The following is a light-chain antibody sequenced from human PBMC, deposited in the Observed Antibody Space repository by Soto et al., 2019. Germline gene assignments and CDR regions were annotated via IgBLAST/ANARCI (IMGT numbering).Light chain of an antibody. J-gene: IGKJ4*01. CDR3: QRYNSAPPLT. V-gene: IGKV1-27*01. CDR1: QGISNY. CDR2: AAS. Sequence: DIQMTQSPSSLSAFVGDRVTMTCRASQGISNYVAWYQQKPGKVPKLLIYAASTLQSGVPSRFSGSGSGTDFTLTISSLQPEDVATYYCQRYNSAPPLTFGGGTKVEIK.